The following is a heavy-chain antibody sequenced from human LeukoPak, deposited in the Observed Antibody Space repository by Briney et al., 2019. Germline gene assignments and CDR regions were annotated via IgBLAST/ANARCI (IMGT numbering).Heavy chain of an antibody. Sequence: ASVKVSCKASGYTFTGYYMHWVRQAPGQGLEWMGWINPNSGGTNYAQKFQGRVTMTRDTSISTAYMELSRLRSDDTAVYYCARDRRNTITTLGYWGQGTLVTVSS. CDR1: GYTFTGYY. CDR3: ARDRRNTITTLGY. CDR2: INPNSGGT. V-gene: IGHV1-2*02. J-gene: IGHJ4*02. D-gene: IGHD3-22*01.